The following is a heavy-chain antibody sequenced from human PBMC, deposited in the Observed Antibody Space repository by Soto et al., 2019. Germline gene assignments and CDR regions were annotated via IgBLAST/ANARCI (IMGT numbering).Heavy chain of an antibody. Sequence: ASGKVSCKASGYTFTTYSIHWVRQAPGQGLECMGWISTYNGNTNYAQKLQGRVTMTTDTSTSTAYMELRSLRSDDTAVYYCARDQGITTFGVYSMYYYGMDVWGPATTVTVSS. J-gene: IGHJ6*02. CDR1: GYTFTTYS. CDR2: ISTYNGNT. V-gene: IGHV1-18*01. D-gene: IGHD3-3*01. CDR3: ARDQGITTFGVYSMYYYGMDV.